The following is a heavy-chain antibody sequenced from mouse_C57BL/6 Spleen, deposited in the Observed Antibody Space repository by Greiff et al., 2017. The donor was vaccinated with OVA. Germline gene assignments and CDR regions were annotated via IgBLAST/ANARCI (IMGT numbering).Heavy chain of an antibody. CDR1: GYSFTDYN. Sequence: LVESGPELVKPGASVKISCKASGYSFTDYNMNWVKQSHGKSLEWIGVINPNYGTTSYNQKFKGKATVTVDQSSSTAYMQLNSLTSEDSAVYYCARSGLGPRYFDVWGTGTTVTVSS. CDR3: ARSGLGPRYFDV. J-gene: IGHJ1*03. D-gene: IGHD4-1*01. V-gene: IGHV1-39*01. CDR2: INPNYGTT.